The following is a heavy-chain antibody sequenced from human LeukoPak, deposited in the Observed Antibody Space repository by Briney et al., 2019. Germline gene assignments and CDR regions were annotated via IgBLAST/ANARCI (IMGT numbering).Heavy chain of an antibody. J-gene: IGHJ4*02. V-gene: IGHV3-43D*03. CDR3: AKGTSSWHEFDY. CDR1: GFTFDDYA. D-gene: IGHD6-13*01. Sequence: GGSLRLSCAASGFTFDDYAMHWVRHAPGKGLEWVSLITWDAGSTYYADSVKGRFTISRDNSKNSLYMQMNSLRAEDTALYYCAKGTSSWHEFDYWGQGTLVTVSS. CDR2: ITWDAGST.